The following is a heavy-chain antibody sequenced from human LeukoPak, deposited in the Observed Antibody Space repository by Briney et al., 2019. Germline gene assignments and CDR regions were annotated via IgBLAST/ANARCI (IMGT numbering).Heavy chain of an antibody. J-gene: IGHJ4*02. CDR1: GGSISSSSYY. V-gene: IGHV4-39*07. Sequence: SETLSLACTVSGGSISSSSYYWGWIRQPPGKGLEWIGEINHSGSTNYNPSLKSRVTISVDTSKNQFSLKLSSVTAADTAVYYCAVGAGPSSGYYNFDYWGQGTLVTVSS. CDR2: INHSGST. CDR3: AVGAGPSSGYYNFDY. D-gene: IGHD3-22*01.